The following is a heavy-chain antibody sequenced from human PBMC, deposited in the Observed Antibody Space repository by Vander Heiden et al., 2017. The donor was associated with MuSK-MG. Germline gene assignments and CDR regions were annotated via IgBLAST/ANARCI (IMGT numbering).Heavy chain of an antibody. CDR3: ARDRSPAGVATSYYFDY. V-gene: IGHV1-46*03. Sequence: QVQLMQSGAEVKKPGASVKVSCKASGYTFTSYYMHWVRQAPGQGLEWMGIINPSGGSTSYAQKFQGRVTMTRDTSTSTVYMELSSLRSEDTAVYYCARDRSPAGVATSYYFDYWGQGTLVTVSS. D-gene: IGHD5-12*01. J-gene: IGHJ4*02. CDR1: GYTFTSYY. CDR2: INPSGGST.